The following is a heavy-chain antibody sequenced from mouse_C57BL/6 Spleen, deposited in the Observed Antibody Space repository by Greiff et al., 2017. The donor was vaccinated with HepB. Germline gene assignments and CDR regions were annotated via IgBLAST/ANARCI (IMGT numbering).Heavy chain of an antibody. CDR3: TVGWLLRYAMDY. CDR1: GFTFSSYA. J-gene: IGHJ4*01. V-gene: IGHV5-9-1*02. D-gene: IGHD2-3*01. Sequence: DVHLVESGEGLVKPGGSLKLSCAASGFTFSSYAMSWVRQTPEKRLEWVAYISSGGDYIYYADTVKGRFTISRDNARNTLYLQMSSLKSEDTAMYYCTVGWLLRYAMDYWGQGTSVTVSS. CDR2: ISSGGDYI.